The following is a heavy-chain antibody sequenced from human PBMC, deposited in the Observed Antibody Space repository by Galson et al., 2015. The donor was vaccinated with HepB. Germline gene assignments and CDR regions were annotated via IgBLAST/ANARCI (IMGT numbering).Heavy chain of an antibody. CDR1: GGTFSSYT. Sequence: SVKVSCKASGGTFSSYTISWVRQAPGQGLEWMGRIIPILGIANYAQKFQGRVTITADKSTSTAYMELSSLRSEDTAVYYCARDILGIWFGELWGQGTLVTVSS. J-gene: IGHJ4*02. V-gene: IGHV1-69*04. CDR2: IIPILGIA. CDR3: ARDILGIWFGEL. D-gene: IGHD3-10*01.